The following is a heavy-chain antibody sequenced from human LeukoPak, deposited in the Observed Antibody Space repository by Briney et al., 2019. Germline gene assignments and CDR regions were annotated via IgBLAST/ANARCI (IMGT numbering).Heavy chain of an antibody. Sequence: GASVKVSCKASGYTFTRYNISWVRQAPGQGLEWMGGIIPIFGTANYAQKFQGRVTITADESTSTAYMELSSLRSEDTAVYYCARVRPSSGLHLWGQGTLVTVSS. CDR1: GYTFTRYN. J-gene: IGHJ4*02. V-gene: IGHV1-69*13. CDR3: ARVRPSSGLHL. D-gene: IGHD3-22*01. CDR2: IIPIFGTA.